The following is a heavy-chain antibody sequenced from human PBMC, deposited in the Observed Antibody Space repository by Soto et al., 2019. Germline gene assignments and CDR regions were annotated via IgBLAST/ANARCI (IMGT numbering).Heavy chain of an antibody. Sequence: QVQLVESGGGVVQPGRSLRLSCAASGFTFSSYAMHWVRQAPGKGLEWVAVISYDGSNKYYADSVKGRFTISRDNSKNTLYLQMNSLRAEDTAVYYCARDQVAYCGGDCYSWDWFAPWGQGTLVTVSS. J-gene: IGHJ5*02. D-gene: IGHD2-21*02. CDR1: GFTFSSYA. V-gene: IGHV3-30-3*01. CDR2: ISYDGSNK. CDR3: ARDQVAYCGGDCYSWDWFAP.